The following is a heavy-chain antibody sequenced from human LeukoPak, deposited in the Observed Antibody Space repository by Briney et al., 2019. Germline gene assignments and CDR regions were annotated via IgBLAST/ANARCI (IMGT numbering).Heavy chain of an antibody. J-gene: IGHJ6*03. CDR1: GYTFTSYD. V-gene: IGHV1-18*01. Sequence: GASVKVSCKASGYTFTSYDINWVRQATGQGLEWMGWMNPNSGNTNYAQKLQGRVTMTTDTSTSTAYMELRSLRSDDTAVYYCARDRGITIFGVVAYYYYMDVWGKGTTVTVSS. CDR3: ARDRGITIFGVVAYYYYMDV. D-gene: IGHD3-3*01. CDR2: MNPNSGNT.